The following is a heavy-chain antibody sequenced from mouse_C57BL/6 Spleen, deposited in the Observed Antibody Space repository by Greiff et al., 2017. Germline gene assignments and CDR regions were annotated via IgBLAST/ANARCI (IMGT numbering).Heavy chain of an antibody. CDR1: GFNIKDYY. CDR3: ARKRVIYYDYDGGFAY. D-gene: IGHD2-4*01. Sequence: EVKLLESGAELVKPGASVKLSRTASGFNIKDYYMHWVKQRTEQGLEWIGRIDPEDGETKYAPKFQGKATITADTSSNTAYLQLSSLTSEDTAVYYCARKRVIYYDYDGGFAYWGQGTLVTVSA. J-gene: IGHJ3*01. CDR2: IDPEDGET. V-gene: IGHV14-2*01.